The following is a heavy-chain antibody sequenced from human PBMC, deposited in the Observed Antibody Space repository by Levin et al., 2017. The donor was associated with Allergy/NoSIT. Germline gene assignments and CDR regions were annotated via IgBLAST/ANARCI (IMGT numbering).Heavy chain of an antibody. CDR2: ISYDGSNN. CDR1: GFTFSYYA. V-gene: IGHV3-30-3*01. Sequence: PGGSLRLSCAASGFTFSYYAMHWVRQAPGKGLEWVAVISYDGSNNYYADSVKGRFSISRDNSKNTLYLQMNSLRAEDTAVYYSARDPQNIAAAGWPDYWGQGTLVTVSS. D-gene: IGHD6-13*01. CDR3: ARDPQNIAAAGWPDY. J-gene: IGHJ4*02.